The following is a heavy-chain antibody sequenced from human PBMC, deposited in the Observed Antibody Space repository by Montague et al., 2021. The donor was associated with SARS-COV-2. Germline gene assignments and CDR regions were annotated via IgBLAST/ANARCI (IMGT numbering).Heavy chain of an antibody. CDR3: ARGSGWMGNAFDI. J-gene: IGHJ3*02. CDR2: IYYSGST. Sequence: SETLSLTCTVSGGSISSYYWSWIRQPPGKGLEWIGYIYYSGSTNXNPSLKSRVTISVDTSKNQVSLKLSSVTAADTAVYYCARGSGWMGNAFDIWGQGTVVTVSS. CDR1: GGSISSYY. D-gene: IGHD6-19*01. V-gene: IGHV4-59*01.